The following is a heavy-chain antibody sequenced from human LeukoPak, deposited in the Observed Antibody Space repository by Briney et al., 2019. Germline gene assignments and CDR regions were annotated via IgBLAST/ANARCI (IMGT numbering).Heavy chain of an antibody. CDR3: ARVLVPAATDDAFDI. V-gene: IGHV1-2*02. D-gene: IGHD2-2*01. J-gene: IGHJ3*02. CDR2: INPNSGGT. CDR1: GYTFTGYY. Sequence: ASVKVSCKASGYTFTGYYMHWVRQAPGQGLEWMGWINPNSGGTNYAQKFQGRVTMTRDTSISTAYMELSRLRSDDTAAYYCARVLVPAATDDAFDIWGQGTMVTASS.